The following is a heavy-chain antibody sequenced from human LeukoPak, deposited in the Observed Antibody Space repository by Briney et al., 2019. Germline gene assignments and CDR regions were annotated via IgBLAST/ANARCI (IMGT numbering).Heavy chain of an antibody. V-gene: IGHV3-23*01. D-gene: IGHD3-22*01. CDR3: AKGQLPNLVLSGYYYPRVDFDY. CDR2: ISGSGGST. Sequence: PGGSLRLSCAASGFTFSSYGMSWVRQAPGKGLEWVSAISGSGGSTYYADSVKGRFTISRDNSKNTLYLQMNSLRAEDTAVYYCAKGQLPNLVLSGYYYPRVDFDYWGQGTLVTVSS. CDR1: GFTFSSYG. J-gene: IGHJ4*02.